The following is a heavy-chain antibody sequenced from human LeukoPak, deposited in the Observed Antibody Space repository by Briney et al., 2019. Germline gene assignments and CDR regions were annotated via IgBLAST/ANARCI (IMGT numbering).Heavy chain of an antibody. CDR1: GFTFSSYS. Sequence: GGSLRLSCAASGFTFSSYSMNWVRQAPGKGLEWVSSISSSSSYIYYADSVKGRFTISRDNAKNSLYLQMNSLRAEDTAVYYCARVRVWFGHNWIDPWGRGTLVTVSS. D-gene: IGHD3-10*01. CDR2: ISSSSSYI. V-gene: IGHV3-21*01. CDR3: ARVRVWFGHNWIDP. J-gene: IGHJ5*02.